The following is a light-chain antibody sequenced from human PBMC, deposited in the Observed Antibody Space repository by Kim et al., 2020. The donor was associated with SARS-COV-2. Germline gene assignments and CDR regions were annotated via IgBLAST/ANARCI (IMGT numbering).Light chain of an antibody. CDR1: SSDTESNT. J-gene: IGLJ3*02. CDR3: ASWDDSLSGWV. Sequence: GQRITSSCSGSSSDTESNTVSWYQQFPGTTPKLLIYSNTQRPSRVPDRFSGSKSGTSASLAISELQSEDEADYYCASWDDSLSGWVFGGGTQLTVL. V-gene: IGLV1-44*01. CDR2: SNT.